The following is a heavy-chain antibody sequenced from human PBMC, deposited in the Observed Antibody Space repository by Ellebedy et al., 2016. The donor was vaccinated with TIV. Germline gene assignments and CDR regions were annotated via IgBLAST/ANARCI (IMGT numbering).Heavy chain of an antibody. J-gene: IGHJ4*02. Sequence: MPSETLSLTCTVSGGSITGSHWSWIRQPPGKGLEWIGYIYSSGITNYNPSLKSRVTISVDTSKNQFSLKLRSVTAAYTAMYYCAKNSYASGQWGQGTLVTVSS. CDR3: AKNSYASGQ. V-gene: IGHV4-59*01. D-gene: IGHD3-16*01. CDR1: GGSITGSH. CDR2: IYSSGIT.